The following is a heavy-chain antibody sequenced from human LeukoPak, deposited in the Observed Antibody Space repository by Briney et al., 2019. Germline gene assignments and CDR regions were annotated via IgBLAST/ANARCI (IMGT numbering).Heavy chain of an antibody. Sequence: SETLSLTCTVSGYSISSGYYWGWIRQPPGKGLEWIGSGSTYYNPSLKSRVTISVDTSKNQFSLKLSSVTAADTAVYYCARGGDTAMVGDFDYWGQGTLVTVSS. CDR3: ARGGDTAMVGDFDY. J-gene: IGHJ4*02. CDR2: SGST. CDR1: GYSISSGYY. V-gene: IGHV4-38-2*02. D-gene: IGHD5-18*01.